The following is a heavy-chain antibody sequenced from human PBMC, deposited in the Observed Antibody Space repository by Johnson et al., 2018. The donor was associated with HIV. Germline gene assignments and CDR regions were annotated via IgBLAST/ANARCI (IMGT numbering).Heavy chain of an antibody. CDR2: IKSKTDGGTT. V-gene: IGHV3-15*01. Sequence: VQVVESGGGLVKPGGSLRLSCAASGFTFSNAWMSWVRQAPGKGLEWVGRIKSKTDGGTTDYAAPVNGRFTISRDDSKNTLYLQLNRLTTEATAVYYCTTEWVGLDAFDIWGQGAMVTVSS. CDR3: TTEWVGLDAFDI. CDR1: GFTFSNAW. J-gene: IGHJ3*02. D-gene: IGHD3-16*01.